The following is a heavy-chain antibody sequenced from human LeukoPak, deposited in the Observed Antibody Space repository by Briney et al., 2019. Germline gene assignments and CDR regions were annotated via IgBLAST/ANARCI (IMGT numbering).Heavy chain of an antibody. CDR1: GGSISSSSYY. D-gene: IGHD1-26*01. V-gene: IGHV4-39*01. CDR3: ARHESGSYYWEVDY. CDR2: IYYSGST. J-gene: IGHJ4*02. Sequence: PSETLSLTCTVSGGSISSSSYYWGWIRQPPGKGLEWIGSIYYSGSTYYNPSLKSRVTISVDTSKNQFSLKLSSVTAADTAVYYCARHESGSYYWEVDYWGQGTLVTVSS.